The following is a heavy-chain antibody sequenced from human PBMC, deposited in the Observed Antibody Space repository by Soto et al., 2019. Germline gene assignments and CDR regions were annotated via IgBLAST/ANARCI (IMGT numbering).Heavy chain of an antibody. CDR3: AKEELERLGSGFDY. CDR1: GFTFSSYA. Sequence: EVQLLESGGGLVQPGGSLRLSCAASGFTFSSYAMSWVRQAPGKGLEWVSAISGSGSNTYYADSVKGRFTISRDNSKNTLYLQMNSLRAEDTAIYYCAKEELERLGSGFDYWGQGTLVTVSS. CDR2: ISGSGSNT. J-gene: IGHJ4*02. V-gene: IGHV3-23*01. D-gene: IGHD1-1*01.